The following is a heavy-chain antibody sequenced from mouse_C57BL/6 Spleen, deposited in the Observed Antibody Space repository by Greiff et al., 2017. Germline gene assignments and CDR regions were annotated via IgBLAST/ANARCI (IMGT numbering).Heavy chain of an antibody. V-gene: IGHV10-3*01. CDR3: VGALCDYDVYYSIDS. D-gene: IGHD2-4*01. CDR2: IRSKSSNYAT. Sequence: EVQLVESGGGLVQPKGSLKLSCAASGFTFNTYAMHWVRQAPGKGLEWVARIRSKSSNYATYYADSVKDRFTISRDDSQSMLYLQMKNLKTEDTAIYYCVGALCDYDVYYSIDSRGSGTSVTVSS. J-gene: IGHJ4*01. CDR1: GFTFNTYA.